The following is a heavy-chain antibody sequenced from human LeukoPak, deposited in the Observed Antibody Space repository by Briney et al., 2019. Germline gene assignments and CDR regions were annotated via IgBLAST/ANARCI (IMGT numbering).Heavy chain of an antibody. V-gene: IGHV1-8*01. D-gene: IGHD2-15*01. CDR3: ARGYCSGGSCKNCFDY. Sequence: ASVKVSCKASGYTFTSFDINWVRQATGQGLEWVGWMNPYSGNTGYAQKFQGRVTMTRSTSISTAYMELSSLRSEDTAVYFCARGYCSGGSCKNCFDYWGQGTLVTVSS. CDR1: GYTFTSFD. J-gene: IGHJ4*02. CDR2: MNPYSGNT.